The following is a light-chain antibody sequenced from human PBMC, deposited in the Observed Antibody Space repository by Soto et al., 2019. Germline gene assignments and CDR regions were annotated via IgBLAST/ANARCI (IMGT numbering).Light chain of an antibody. CDR2: EVS. CDR1: SSDVGGYNY. CDR3: SSYTSSSTRV. Sequence: QLVLTQPASVSGSPGQSITISCTGTSSDVGGYNYVSWYQQHPGKAPKLMIYEVSNRPSGVSNRFSGSKSGNTASLTISGLQAEDEAAYYCSSYTSSSTRVFGGGTKLTVL. V-gene: IGLV2-14*01. J-gene: IGLJ3*02.